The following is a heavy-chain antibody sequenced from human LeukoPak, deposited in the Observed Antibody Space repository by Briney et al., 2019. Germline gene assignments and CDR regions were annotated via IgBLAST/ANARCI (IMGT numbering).Heavy chain of an antibody. J-gene: IGHJ5*02. D-gene: IGHD5-18*01. Sequence: ASVKVSCKVSGYTLTELSMHWVRQAPGKGLEWMGGFDPEDGETIYAQKFQGRVTMTEDTSTDTACMELSSLRSEDTAVYYCARDLVRGYTQRGNWFDPWGQGTLVTVSS. V-gene: IGHV1-24*01. CDR3: ARDLVRGYTQRGNWFDP. CDR1: GYTLTELS. CDR2: FDPEDGET.